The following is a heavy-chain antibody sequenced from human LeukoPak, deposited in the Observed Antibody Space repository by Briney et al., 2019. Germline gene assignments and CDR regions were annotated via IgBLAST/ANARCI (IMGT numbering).Heavy chain of an antibody. D-gene: IGHD1-7*01. V-gene: IGHV1-2*02. CDR3: AKTGTTAGAFDY. J-gene: IGHJ4*02. CDR1: GYTFTGYY. CDR2: INPNSGGT. Sequence: ASVKVSCKASGYTFTGYYMHWVRQAPGQGLEWMGWINPNSGGTNYAQKFQGRVTMTRDTSISTTYMELSRLRSDDTAVYYCAKTGTTAGAFDYWGQGTLVTVSS.